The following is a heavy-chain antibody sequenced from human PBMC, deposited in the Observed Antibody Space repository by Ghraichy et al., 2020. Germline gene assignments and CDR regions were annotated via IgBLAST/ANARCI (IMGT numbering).Heavy chain of an antibody. V-gene: IGHV4-39*01. CDR1: GGSISSSNYY. J-gene: IGHJ2*01. CDR2: IHHSGST. D-gene: IGHD3-10*01. CDR3: AGSFAIIRYFEI. Sequence: ETLSLTCTVSGGSISSSNYYWGWIRQPPGKGLEWIGSIHHSGSTYYDPSLKSRIMISVDTSKNQFSLNLSSVTAADTAVYYCAGSFAIIRYFEIWGRGTLVTVSS.